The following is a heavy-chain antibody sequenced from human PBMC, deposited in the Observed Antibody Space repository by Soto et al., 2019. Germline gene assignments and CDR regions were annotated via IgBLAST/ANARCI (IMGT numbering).Heavy chain of an antibody. CDR1: GGSISSYY. CDR2: IYYSGST. J-gene: IGHJ4*02. D-gene: IGHD5-12*01. Sequence: TLSLTCTVSGGSISSYYWSWIRQPPGKGLEWIGYIYYSGSTNYNPSLKSRVTISVDTSKNQFSLKLSSVTAADTAVYYCARRLDSGYDYWGQGTLVTVSS. V-gene: IGHV4-59*08. CDR3: ARRLDSGYDY.